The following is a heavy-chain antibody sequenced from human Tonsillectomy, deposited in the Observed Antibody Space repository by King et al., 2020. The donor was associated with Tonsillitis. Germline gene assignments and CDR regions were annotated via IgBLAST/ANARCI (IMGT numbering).Heavy chain of an antibody. J-gene: IGHJ4*02. D-gene: IGHD3-22*01. CDR2: ISGSGGST. V-gene: IGHV3-23*04. CDR3: ANAITMIVVVILDY. CDR1: GFTFSSYA. Sequence: VQLVESGGGLVQPGGSLRLSCAASGFTFSSYAMSWVRQAPGKGLEWVSSISGSGGSTYYADSVKGRFTIPRDNSKNTLYLQMNSLRAEDTAVYYCANAITMIVVVILDYWGQGTLVTVSS.